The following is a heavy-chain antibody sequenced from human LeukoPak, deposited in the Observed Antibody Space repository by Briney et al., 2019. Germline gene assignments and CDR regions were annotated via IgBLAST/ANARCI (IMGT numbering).Heavy chain of an antibody. CDR2: IKEDGSEK. V-gene: IGHV3-7*01. CDR3: ARRPGWFEP. Sequence: PGGSLRLSCAASGFTLSSYWMSWVRQAPGKGLEWVANIKEDGSEKYYVDSVKGRFTISRDNAKNSLYLQMNSLRAEDTAVYCCARRPGWFEPWGPGALVTASS. CDR1: GFTLSSYW. J-gene: IGHJ5*02.